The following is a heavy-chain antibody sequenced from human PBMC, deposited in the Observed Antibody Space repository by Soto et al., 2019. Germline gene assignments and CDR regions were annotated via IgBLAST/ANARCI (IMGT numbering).Heavy chain of an antibody. Sequence: QVQLVESGGGVVQPGRSLRLSCAASGFTFSSYGMHWVRQAPGKGLEWVAVIWYDGSNKYYADSVKGRFTISRDNSKNTLYLQMNSLRAEDTAVYYCAREAKYYDFWSGYWGNWSFDLWGRGTLVTVSS. CDR2: IWYDGSNK. CDR1: GFTFSSYG. V-gene: IGHV3-33*01. CDR3: AREAKYYDFWSGYWGNWSFDL. D-gene: IGHD3-3*01. J-gene: IGHJ2*01.